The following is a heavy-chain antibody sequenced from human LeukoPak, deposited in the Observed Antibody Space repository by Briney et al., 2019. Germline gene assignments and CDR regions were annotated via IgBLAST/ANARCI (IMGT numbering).Heavy chain of an antibody. CDR2: IYHGGST. CDR1: GGSISSFY. CDR3: ARRLDYSSLDS. J-gene: IGHJ4*02. D-gene: IGHD3/OR15-3a*01. V-gene: IGHV4-59*01. Sequence: PSETLSLNCSVSGGSISSFYWSWIGQPPGKGLEWIGYIYHGGSTTYNPSLNSRVTMSVDTSRTHFSLKLNSVTAADTAVYYCARRLDYSSLDSWGQRILVTVSS.